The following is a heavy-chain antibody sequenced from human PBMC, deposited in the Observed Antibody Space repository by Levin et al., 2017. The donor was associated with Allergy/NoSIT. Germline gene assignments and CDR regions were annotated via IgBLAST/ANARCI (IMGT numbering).Heavy chain of an antibody. D-gene: IGHD3-10*01. Sequence: GESLKISCAASGFTFSDYYMSWIRQAPGKGLEWVSYISSSGSTIYYADSVKGRFTISRDNAKNSLYLQMNSLRAEDTAVYYCARDLLRITMVRGVTPWSGMDVWGQGTTVTVSS. V-gene: IGHV3-11*01. CDR3: ARDLLRITMVRGVTPWSGMDV. CDR1: GFTFSDYY. J-gene: IGHJ6*02. CDR2: ISSSGSTI.